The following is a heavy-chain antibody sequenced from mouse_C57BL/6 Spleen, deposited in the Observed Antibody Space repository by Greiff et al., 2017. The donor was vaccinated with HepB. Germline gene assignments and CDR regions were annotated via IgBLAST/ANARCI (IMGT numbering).Heavy chain of an antibody. V-gene: IGHV7-3*01. CDR2: IRNQANGYTT. CDR1: GFTFTDYY. CDR3: ARYNLYGNYGYYAMDY. Sequence: EVQGVESGGGLVQPGGSLSLSCAASGFTFTDYYMSWVRQPPGKALEWLGFIRNQANGYTTEYSASVKGRFTISRDNSQSILYLQMNALRAEDSATYYCARYNLYGNYGYYAMDYWGQGTSVTVSS. D-gene: IGHD2-1*01. J-gene: IGHJ4*01.